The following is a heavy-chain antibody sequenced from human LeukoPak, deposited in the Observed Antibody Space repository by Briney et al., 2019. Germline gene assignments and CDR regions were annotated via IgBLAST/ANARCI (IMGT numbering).Heavy chain of an antibody. D-gene: IGHD6-13*01. CDR2: IYYSGST. J-gene: IGHJ5*02. V-gene: IGHV4-59*08. CDR3: ARCAYSSSNWFDP. Sequence: PSETLSLTCTVSGGSISSYYWSWIRQPPGKGLEWIGYIYYSGSTNYNPSLKSRVTISVDTSKNQFSLKLSPVTAADTAVYYCARCAYSSSNWFDPWGQGTLVTVSS. CDR1: GGSISSYY.